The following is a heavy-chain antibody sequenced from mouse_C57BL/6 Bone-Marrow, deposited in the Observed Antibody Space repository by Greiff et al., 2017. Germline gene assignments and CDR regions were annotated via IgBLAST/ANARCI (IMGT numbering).Heavy chain of an antibody. CDR2: ISDGGSYT. CDR3: ARAHYYGSREYFDV. J-gene: IGHJ1*03. V-gene: IGHV5-4*03. D-gene: IGHD1-1*01. CDR1: GFTFSSYA. Sequence: EVMLVESGGGLVKPGGSLKLSCAASGFTFSSYAMSWVRQTPEKRLEWVATISDGGSYTYYPDNVKGRFTISRDNAKNNLYLQMSHLKSEDTAMYYCARAHYYGSREYFDVWGTGTTVTVSS.